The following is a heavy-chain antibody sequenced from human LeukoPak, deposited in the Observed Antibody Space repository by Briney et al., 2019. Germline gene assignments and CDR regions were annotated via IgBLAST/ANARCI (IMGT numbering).Heavy chain of an antibody. CDR2: IYYSGST. Sequence: SETLSLTCTVSGGSISSSSYYWGWIRQPPGKGLEWIGSIYYSGSTYYNPSLKSRVTISVDTSKNQFSLKLGSVTAADTAVYYCARDVAAAGPTNDAFDIWGQGTMVTVSS. CDR3: ARDVAAAGPTNDAFDI. J-gene: IGHJ3*02. CDR1: GGSISSSSYY. V-gene: IGHV4-39*07. D-gene: IGHD6-13*01.